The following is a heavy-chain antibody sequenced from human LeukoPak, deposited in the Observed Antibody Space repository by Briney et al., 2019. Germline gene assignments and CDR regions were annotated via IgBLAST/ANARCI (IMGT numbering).Heavy chain of an antibody. CDR2: ISVYKGDA. CDR1: GYMFRSYG. D-gene: IGHD2-21*02. J-gene: IGHJ4*02. CDR3: ARGGDHHDY. V-gene: IGHV1-18*01. Sequence: ASVKVSCKASGYMFRSYGMTWVRQAPGQGLEWMGWISVYKGDANYAPRFQGRVTMTRDTSTNIAYMELRSLTADDTAIYYCARGGDHHDYWGQGTLVTVSS.